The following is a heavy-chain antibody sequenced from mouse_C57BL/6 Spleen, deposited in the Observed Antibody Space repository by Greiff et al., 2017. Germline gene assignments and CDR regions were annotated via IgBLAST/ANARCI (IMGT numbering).Heavy chain of an antibody. CDR1: GYSITSGYY. V-gene: IGHV3-6*01. CDR3: ASNGNSPFDY. Sequence: EVKLMESGPGLVKPSQSLSLTCSVTGYSITSGYYWNWLRQFPGNKLEWMGYISYDGSNNYNPSLKNRISINRDTSKNQFFLKLNAVTTEDTATYYRASNGNSPFDYWGQGTTLTVAS. CDR2: ISYDGSN. J-gene: IGHJ2*01. D-gene: IGHD2-1*01.